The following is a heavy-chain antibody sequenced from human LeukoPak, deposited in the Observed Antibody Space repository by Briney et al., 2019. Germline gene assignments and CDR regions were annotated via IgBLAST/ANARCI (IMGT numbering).Heavy chain of an antibody. J-gene: IGHJ4*02. CDR3: SRDHDSGYDY. D-gene: IGHD3-10*01. Sequence: GESLKIPCQGSGYSFTNYWIGWVPQMPGKGLEWMGIIYPRDSDNRYSPPFQGQVPISADKSIRPAYLQWSSLQAADTPLFLYSRDHDSGYDYWGQGTLVTVSS. CDR2: IYPRDSDN. V-gene: IGHV5-51*01. CDR1: GYSFTNYW.